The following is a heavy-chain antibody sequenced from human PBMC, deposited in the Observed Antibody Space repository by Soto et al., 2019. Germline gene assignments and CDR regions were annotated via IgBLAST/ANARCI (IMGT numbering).Heavy chain of an antibody. J-gene: IGHJ5*02. D-gene: IGHD2-15*01. CDR1: GYTFTPYP. Sequence: QVQLVQSGAEVKKPGASVRLSCKASGYTFTPYPIHWVRQAPGQNLEWMGWINNGNGNTDYSQQVKDRVTITRDTSASTVYMELTSLRSEDTALYYCAREPLCGGRCYDNWFDHWGQGTLVTVSS. CDR2: INNGNGNT. V-gene: IGHV1-3*04. CDR3: AREPLCGGRCYDNWFDH.